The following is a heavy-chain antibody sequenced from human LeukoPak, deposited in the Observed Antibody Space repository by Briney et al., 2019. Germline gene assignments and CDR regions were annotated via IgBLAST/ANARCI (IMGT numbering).Heavy chain of an antibody. V-gene: IGHV3-21*01. CDR1: GFTFSSYS. CDR3: ARDRGIVVVPAAMQYYFDY. D-gene: IGHD2-2*01. J-gene: IGHJ4*02. CDR2: ISSSSSYI. Sequence: GGSLRLSCAASGFTFSSYSMNWVRQAPGKGLEWVSSISSSSSYIYYADSVKGRFTISRDNAKNSLYLQMNSLRAEDTAVYYCARDRGIVVVPAAMQYYFDYWGQGTLVTVSS.